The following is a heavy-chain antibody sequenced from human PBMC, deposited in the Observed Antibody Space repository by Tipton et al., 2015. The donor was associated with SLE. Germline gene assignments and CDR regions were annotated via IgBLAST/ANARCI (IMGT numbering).Heavy chain of an antibody. Sequence: TLSLTCSVSGGSISSNYWIWIRQPPGKGLEWIGYISDGGGTNYNPSLKRRVTISVDPAKNQFSLKLTSVTAAGTAVYYCARGMVTLRVSILVVDVWGQGTTVNVSS. D-gene: IGHD2-21*02. CDR1: GGSISSNY. CDR3: ARGMVTLRVSILVVDV. CDR2: ISDGGGT. J-gene: IGHJ6*02. V-gene: IGHV4-59*08.